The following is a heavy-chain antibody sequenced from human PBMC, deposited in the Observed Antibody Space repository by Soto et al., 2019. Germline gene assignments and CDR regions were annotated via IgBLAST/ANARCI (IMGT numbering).Heavy chain of an antibody. CDR2: ISYDGTYK. J-gene: IGHJ4*02. Sequence: QVQLVESGGGVVQPGRSLRLSCAASAFTFRSYAMHWVRQAPGKGLEWVAVISYDGTYKYYADSGKGRFTISRDNSQTTLYLQMSGLRPEDRAVYYFDCWGQGSLVTVSS. V-gene: IGHV3-30-3*01. CDR3: DC. CDR1: AFTFRSYA.